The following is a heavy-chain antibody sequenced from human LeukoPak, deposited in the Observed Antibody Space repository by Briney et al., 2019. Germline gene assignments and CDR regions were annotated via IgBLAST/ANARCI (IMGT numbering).Heavy chain of an antibody. V-gene: IGHV3-7*04. CDR2: IKQDGSEK. CDR1: GFAFSSYW. D-gene: IGHD3-3*01. Sequence: GGSLRLSCAASGFAFSSYWMSWVRQAPGKGLDWVANIKQDGSEKYYVDSVKGRFTISRDNAKNSLYLQMNSLRAEDTAVYYCARGGDDFWSGYYSFDYWGQGTLVTVSS. CDR3: ARGGDDFWSGYYSFDY. J-gene: IGHJ4*02.